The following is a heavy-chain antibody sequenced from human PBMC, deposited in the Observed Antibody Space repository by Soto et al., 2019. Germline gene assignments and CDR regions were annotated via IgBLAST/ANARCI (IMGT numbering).Heavy chain of an antibody. CDR1: GFTFVDYA. Sequence: GGSLRLSCTGSGFTFVDYALTWVRKAPGKGLEWVGFIRGETNGGTADYAASLKGRITISRDDSKSIAYLEVNSLQTEDTAVYYCTRYYYESSGYYVYWGQGTLVTVSS. J-gene: IGHJ4*02. CDR2: IRGETNGGTA. V-gene: IGHV3-49*04. D-gene: IGHD3-22*01. CDR3: TRYYYESSGYYVY.